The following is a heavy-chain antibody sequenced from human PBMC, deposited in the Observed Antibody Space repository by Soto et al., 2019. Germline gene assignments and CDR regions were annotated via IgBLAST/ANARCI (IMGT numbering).Heavy chain of an antibody. CDR1: GGSISNSNYY. J-gene: IGHJ3*02. CDR2: ISSSGSTI. Sequence: LSLTCVVSGGSISNSNYYWGWIRQAPGKGLEWVSYISSSGSTIYYADSVKGRFTISRDNAKNSLYLQMNSLRAEDTAVYYCARTGSYCGGDCAFDIWGQGTMVTVSS. V-gene: IGHV3-11*01. D-gene: IGHD2-21*02. CDR3: ARTGSYCGGDCAFDI.